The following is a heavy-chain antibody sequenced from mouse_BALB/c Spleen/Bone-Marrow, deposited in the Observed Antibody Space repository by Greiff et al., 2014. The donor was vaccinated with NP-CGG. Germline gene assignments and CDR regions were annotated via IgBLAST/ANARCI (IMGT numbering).Heavy chain of an antibody. CDR3: ARGGNWDDFDV. D-gene: IGHD4-1*01. J-gene: IGHJ1*01. CDR2: ISSGSTAI. Sequence: DVMLVESGGGLVQPGGSRKLSCAASGFTFSSFGMHWVRQAPEKGLEWVAYISSGSTAISYADTVKGRFTISRDNPKNTLFLQMTSLRSEDTAMYYCARGGNWDDFDVWGAGTTVTVSS. V-gene: IGHV5-17*02. CDR1: GFTFSSFG.